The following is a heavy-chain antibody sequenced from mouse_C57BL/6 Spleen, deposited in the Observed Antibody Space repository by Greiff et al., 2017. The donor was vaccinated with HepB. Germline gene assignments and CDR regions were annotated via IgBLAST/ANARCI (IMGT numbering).Heavy chain of an antibody. D-gene: IGHD1-1*01. J-gene: IGHJ2*01. CDR2: IDPEDGDT. Sequence: VQLQQSGAELVRPGASVKLSCTASGFNIKDYYMPWVKQRPEQGLEWIGRIDPEDGDTEYAPKVQCKATMTADTSYNTSYLQLSRLTSEDTAVYYCTSTFLYGSSNFDYWGQGTTLTVSS. CDR3: TSTFLYGSSNFDY. CDR1: GFNIKDYY. V-gene: IGHV14-1*01.